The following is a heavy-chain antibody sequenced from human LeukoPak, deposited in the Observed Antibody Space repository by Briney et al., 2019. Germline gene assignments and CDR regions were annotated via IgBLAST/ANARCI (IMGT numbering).Heavy chain of an antibody. CDR2: INPSGGST. J-gene: IGHJ3*02. V-gene: IGHV1-46*01. CDR1: RYTFTSYY. CDR3: ARGRGATGGGSAFDI. D-gene: IGHD1-26*01. Sequence: ASVKVSCKASRYTFTSYYMHWVRQAPGQGLEWMGIINPSGGSTSYAQKFQGRATMTRDTSTSTVYMELSSLRSEDTAVYYCARGRGATGGGSAFDIWGQGAMVTVSS.